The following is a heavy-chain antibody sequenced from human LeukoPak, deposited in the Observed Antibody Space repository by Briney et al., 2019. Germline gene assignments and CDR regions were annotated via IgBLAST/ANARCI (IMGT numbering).Heavy chain of an antibody. J-gene: IGHJ4*02. Sequence: GGSLRLSCAASGFTFSSYWMHWVRQAPGKGLEWVSGISGSGGSTYYADSVKGRFTISRDNAKNSLYLQMNSLRAEDTAVYYCARRAGAYSHPYDYWGQGTLVTVSS. CDR1: GFTFSSYW. V-gene: IGHV3-23*01. D-gene: IGHD4/OR15-4a*01. CDR3: ARRAGAYSHPYDY. CDR2: ISGSGGST.